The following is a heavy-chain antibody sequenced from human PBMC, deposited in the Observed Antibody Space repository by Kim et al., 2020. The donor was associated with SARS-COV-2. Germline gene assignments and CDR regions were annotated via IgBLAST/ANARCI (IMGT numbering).Heavy chain of an antibody. V-gene: IGHV3-48*03. CDR1: GFTFSSYE. J-gene: IGHJ6*02. Sequence: GSLRLSCEASGFTFSSYEMNWVRQPPGKGLEWLAYISTSGNTMYYAAYVKGRFTISRDNAKNSVYLQMDSLRAEDTAVYYCARDRQYFYDYGMDVWGQGTTVTVSS. CDR3: ARDRQYFYDYGMDV. CDR2: ISTSGNTM.